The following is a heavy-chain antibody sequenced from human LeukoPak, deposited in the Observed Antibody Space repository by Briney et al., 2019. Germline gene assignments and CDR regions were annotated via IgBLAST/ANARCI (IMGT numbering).Heavy chain of an antibody. CDR2: IKQDGSEK. CDR1: GFTFSSYS. D-gene: IGHD2-21*02. V-gene: IGHV3-7*04. Sequence: GGSLRLSCAASGFTFSSYSMNWVRQAPGKGLEWVANIKQDGSEKYYVDSVKGRFTISRDNAKNSLYLQMNSLRAEDTAVYYCARGDRLDYWGQGTLVTVSS. CDR3: ARGDRLDY. J-gene: IGHJ4*02.